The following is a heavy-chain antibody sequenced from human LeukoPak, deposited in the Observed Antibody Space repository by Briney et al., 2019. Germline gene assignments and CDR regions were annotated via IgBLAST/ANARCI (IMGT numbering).Heavy chain of an antibody. D-gene: IGHD3-10*01. V-gene: IGHV4-34*01. CDR3: ARGRGYYYGSGRDYYYYYMDV. Sequence: SETLSLTCAVYGGSFSGYYWSWIRQPPGKGLEWIGEINHSGSTNYNPSLKSRVTISVDTSKNQFSLKLSSVTAADTAVYYCARGRGYYYGSGRDYYYYYMDVWGKGTTVTVSS. J-gene: IGHJ6*03. CDR1: GGSFSGYY. CDR2: INHSGST.